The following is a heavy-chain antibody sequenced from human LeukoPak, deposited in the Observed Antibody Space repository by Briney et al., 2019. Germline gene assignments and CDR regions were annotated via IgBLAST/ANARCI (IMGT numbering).Heavy chain of an antibody. CDR3: ARDGHYDIIRVFYYYYMDV. V-gene: IGHV1-2*02. J-gene: IGHJ6*03. Sequence: GASVKVSCKASGYTFTGYYMHWVRQAPGQGLEWMGWINPNSGGTNYAQKFQGRVTMTRDTSISTAYMELSRLRSDDTAVYYCARDGHYDIIRVFYYYYMDVWGKGTTVTVSS. CDR2: INPNSGGT. CDR1: GYTFTGYY. D-gene: IGHD3-9*01.